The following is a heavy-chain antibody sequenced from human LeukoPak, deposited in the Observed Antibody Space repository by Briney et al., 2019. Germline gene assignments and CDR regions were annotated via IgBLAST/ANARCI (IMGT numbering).Heavy chain of an antibody. D-gene: IGHD3-22*01. CDR1: GFTFSSYS. CDR2: ISSSSSTI. J-gene: IGHJ4*02. V-gene: IGHV3-48*04. Sequence: PGGSLRLSCAASGFTFSSYSTNWVRQAPGKGLEWVSYISSSSSTIYYADSVKGRFTISRDNAKNSLYLQMNSLRAEDTAVYYCARLANPSGYWDWGQGTLVTVSS. CDR3: ARLANPSGYWD.